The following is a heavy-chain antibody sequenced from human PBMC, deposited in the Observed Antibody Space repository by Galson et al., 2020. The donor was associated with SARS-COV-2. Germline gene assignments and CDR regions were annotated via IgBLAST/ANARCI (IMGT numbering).Heavy chain of an antibody. CDR2: ISWDGGST. CDR1: GFTFDDYT. J-gene: IGHJ6*03. D-gene: IGHD3-3*01. V-gene: IGHV3-43*01. CDR3: AKASTISYYYMDV. Sequence: GESLKISCAASGFTFDDYTMHWVRQAPGKGLEWVSLISWDGGSTYYADSVKGRFTISRDNSKNSLYLQMNSLRTEDTALYYCAKASTISYYYMDVWGKGTTVTVSS.